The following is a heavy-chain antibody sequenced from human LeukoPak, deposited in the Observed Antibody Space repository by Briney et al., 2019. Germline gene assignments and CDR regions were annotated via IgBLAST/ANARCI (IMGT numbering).Heavy chain of an antibody. Sequence: PSETLSLTCTVSGGSISSSSYYWGWIRQPPGKGLEWIGSIYYSGSTYYNPSLKSRVTIFVDTSKNQFSLKLSSVTAADTAVYYCAVSRASLEWLFFHWGQGTLVTVSS. D-gene: IGHD3-3*01. CDR2: IYYSGST. CDR1: GGSISSSSYY. V-gene: IGHV4-39*01. CDR3: AVSRASLEWLFFH. J-gene: IGHJ4*02.